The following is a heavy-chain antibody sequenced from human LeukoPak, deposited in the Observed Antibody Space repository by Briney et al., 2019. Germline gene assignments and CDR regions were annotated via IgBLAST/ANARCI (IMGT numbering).Heavy chain of an antibody. CDR2: ISGSGGST. CDR3: ARGDYFDY. J-gene: IGHJ4*02. V-gene: IGHV3-23*01. D-gene: IGHD3-16*01. Sequence: TGGSLRLSCAASGFTFSSYAMSWVRQAPGKGLEWVSAISGSGGSTYYADSVKGRFTISRDNAKNSLYLQMNSLRDEDTAVYYCARGDYFDYWGQGTLVTVSS. CDR1: GFTFSSYA.